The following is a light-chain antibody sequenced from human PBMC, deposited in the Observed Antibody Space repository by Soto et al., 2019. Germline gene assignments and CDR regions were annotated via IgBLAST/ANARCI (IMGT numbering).Light chain of an antibody. CDR1: SSDVGRYNY. Sequence: QSALTQPASVSGSPGQSITISCTGTSSDVGRYNYVSWYQHHPGKAPKLIIYDVTNRPSGVSNRFSGSKSGNTASLTISGLQAEDEAVYYCKSFTYRNTVVFAGGTKLTVL. CDR2: DVT. V-gene: IGLV2-14*03. J-gene: IGLJ3*02. CDR3: KSFTYRNTVV.